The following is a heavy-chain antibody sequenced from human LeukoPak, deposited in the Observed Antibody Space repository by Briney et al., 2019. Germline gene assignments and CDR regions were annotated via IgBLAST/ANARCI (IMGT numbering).Heavy chain of an antibody. V-gene: IGHV3-48*01. J-gene: IGHJ4*02. CDR3: ARDLILYGDYERDY. CDR1: GFTFSSYS. D-gene: IGHD4-17*01. CDR2: ISSSSTI. Sequence: GGSLRLSCAASGFTFSSYSMNWVRQAPGKGLEWVSYISSSSTIYYADSVKGRFTISRDNAKNSLYLQMNSLRAEDTAVYYCARDLILYGDYERDYWGQGTLVTVSS.